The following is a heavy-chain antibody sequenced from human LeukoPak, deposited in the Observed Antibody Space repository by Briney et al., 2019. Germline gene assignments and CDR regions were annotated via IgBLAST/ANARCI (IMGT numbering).Heavy chain of an antibody. CDR2: ITHSDGA. Sequence: ASVKVSCMSSGYTFTAYAMHWGRQAPGQGLEWMGWITHSDGAKYAQKFQGRVTMTRDTSMCKAYMDLNRLRSDDKAVYFCARDRYGDGFAHFDYWGRGTLVTVSS. CDR1: GYTFTAYA. CDR3: ARDRYGDGFAHFDY. J-gene: IGHJ4*02. D-gene: IGHD5-24*01. V-gene: IGHV1-2*02.